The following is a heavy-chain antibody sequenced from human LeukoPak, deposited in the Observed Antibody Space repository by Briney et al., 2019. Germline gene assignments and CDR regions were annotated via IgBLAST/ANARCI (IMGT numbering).Heavy chain of an antibody. D-gene: IGHD2-21*02. CDR3: ARDRTYCGGDCYGPVSYYYHMDV. J-gene: IGHJ6*03. Sequence: SESLSLTCTVSGGSLSSSNYYWGWIRQPPGKGLEWIGSIYYRGGTYYNPSLKSRVTISVDTSKNQFSLKLSSVTAADTAVYYCARDRTYCGGDCYGPVSYYYHMDVWGKGTTVTISS. CDR1: GGSLSSSNYY. CDR2: IYYRGGT. V-gene: IGHV4-39*07.